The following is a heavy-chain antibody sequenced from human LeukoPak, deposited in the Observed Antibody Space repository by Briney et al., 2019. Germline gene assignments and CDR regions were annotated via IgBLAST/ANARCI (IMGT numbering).Heavy chain of an antibody. D-gene: IGHD7-27*01. V-gene: IGHV1-69*02. CDR2: IIPILGIA. CDR1: GYTFIDYY. Sequence: ASVKVSCKASGYTFIDYYIHWVRQAPGQGLEWMGRIIPILGIAYYVQKFQGRVTITPDKSTSTAYMELSSLRSEDTAVYYCARKAGDRYYYGMDVWGQGTTVTVSS. J-gene: IGHJ6*02. CDR3: ARKAGDRYYYGMDV.